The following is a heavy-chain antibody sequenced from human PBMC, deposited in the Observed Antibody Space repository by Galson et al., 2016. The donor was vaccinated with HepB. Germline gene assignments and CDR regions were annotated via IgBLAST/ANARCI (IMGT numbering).Heavy chain of an antibody. D-gene: IGHD3-10*01. V-gene: IGHV1-18*01. Sequence: QSGAEVKKPGESLKISCKASDYSFTTYDISWVRQAPGQGLEWMGWISAFNGNTDFPQKFQGRFTLTTDTSTSTAYMELRSLRSDDTAVYYCARLNGEAPRGSYNYYYGMDVWGQGTTVSVSS. CDR2: ISAFNGNT. J-gene: IGHJ6*02. CDR1: DYSFTTYD. CDR3: ARLNGEAPRGSYNYYYGMDV.